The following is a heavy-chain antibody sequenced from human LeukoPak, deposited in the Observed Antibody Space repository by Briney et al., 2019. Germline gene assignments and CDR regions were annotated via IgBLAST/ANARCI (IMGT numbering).Heavy chain of an antibody. Sequence: PGGSLRLSCAASGFTFSTSGMNWVRQAPGKGLEWVSGINSAGSTYYADSVKGRFAISRGNSKSTLDLRMNNLRADDTAVYYCATGIATATFDYWGRGTLVTVSS. CDR3: ATGIATATFDY. CDR2: INSAGST. J-gene: IGHJ4*02. V-gene: IGHV3-23*01. D-gene: IGHD5-18*01. CDR1: GFTFSTSG.